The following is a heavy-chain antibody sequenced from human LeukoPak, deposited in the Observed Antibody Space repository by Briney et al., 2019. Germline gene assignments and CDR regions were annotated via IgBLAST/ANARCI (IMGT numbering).Heavy chain of an antibody. V-gene: IGHV3-30*02. J-gene: IGHJ4*02. D-gene: IGHD3-10*01. CDR1: GFTFADYG. Sequence: GGSLRLSCAASGFTFADYGMSWVRQAPGKGLEWVAFIRYDGSNKYYADSVKGRFTISRDNSKNTLYLQMNSLRAEDTAVYYCAKKTSGRAYYFDYWGQGTLVTVSS. CDR2: IRYDGSNK. CDR3: AKKTSGRAYYFDY.